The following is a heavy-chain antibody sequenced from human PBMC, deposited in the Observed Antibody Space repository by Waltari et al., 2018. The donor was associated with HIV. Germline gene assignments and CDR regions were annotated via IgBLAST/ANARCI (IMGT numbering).Heavy chain of an antibody. J-gene: IGHJ6*02. CDR1: GYSFTSHA. V-gene: IGHV1-3*05. CDR2: VNTANGHT. CDR3: AREMSLIRVIAVAMDV. Sequence: VQLVQSGAEEKRPGASVKISCKASGYSFTSHALHWVRQAPGQRLEWVGWVNTANGHTKESQNFQGRVTITRDTSATTASMELNSLRSEDTAVYYCAREMSLIRVIAVAMDVWGQGTTVTVSS. D-gene: IGHD6-19*01.